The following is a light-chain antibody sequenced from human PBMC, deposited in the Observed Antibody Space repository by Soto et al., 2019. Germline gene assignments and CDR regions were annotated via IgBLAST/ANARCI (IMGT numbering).Light chain of an antibody. CDR1: TGPVTSGYF. Sequence: QTVVTQEPSLTVSPGGAVTLTCASSTGPVTSGYFPNWFQQKPGQAPRSLLYSTNNKHSWTPARFSGSLLGGKAALTLSDVRPEDEADYYCLLHSGSLGVFGGGTQLTVL. V-gene: IGLV7-43*01. J-gene: IGLJ3*02. CDR3: LLHSGSLGV. CDR2: STN.